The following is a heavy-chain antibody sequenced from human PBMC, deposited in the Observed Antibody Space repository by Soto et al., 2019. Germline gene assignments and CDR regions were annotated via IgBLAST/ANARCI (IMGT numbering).Heavy chain of an antibody. D-gene: IGHD2-2*01. CDR1: GYTFTSYA. J-gene: IGHJ3*01. CDR2: INAGTGDT. CDR3: ACPLGFCSSTSCWHVFDF. V-gene: IGHV1-3*01. Sequence: ASVKVSCKASGYTFTSYAIHWVRQAPGQRLEWMGWINAGTGDTKSSEKFQGRVTIIRDTSVTTAYMDLSSLRSEDTALYYCACPLGFCSSTSCWHVFDFWGQGTLVTVSS.